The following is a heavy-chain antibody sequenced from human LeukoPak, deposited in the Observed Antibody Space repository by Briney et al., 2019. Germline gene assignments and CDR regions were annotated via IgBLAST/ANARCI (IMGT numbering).Heavy chain of an antibody. CDR2: INHSGST. D-gene: IGHD6-19*01. CDR1: VGSFSVYY. CDR3: ARRSGWYFIRHGWFDS. J-gene: IGHJ5*01. Sequence: SETLSLTCAVYVGSFSVYYWSWIRQPPGKGLEWIGEINHSGSTNYNPSLKSRVTISVDTSKNQLSLKQSSVTAAETAVYDCARRSGWYFIRHGWFDSWGEGTLVTVSS. V-gene: IGHV4-34*01.